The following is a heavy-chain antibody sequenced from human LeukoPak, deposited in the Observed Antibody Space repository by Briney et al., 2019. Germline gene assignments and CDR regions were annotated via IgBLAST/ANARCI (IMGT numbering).Heavy chain of an antibody. CDR1: GFTFSSYA. J-gene: IGHJ4*02. CDR3: AKESVRYYYDSSGSNY. CDR2: ISGSGGST. Sequence: GGSLRLSCAASGFTFSSYAMSWVRQAPGKGLEWVSAISGSGGSTYYADSVKGRFTISRDNSKNTLYLQMNSLRAEDTAVYYCAKESVRYYYDSSGSNYWGQGTLVTVSS. D-gene: IGHD3-22*01. V-gene: IGHV3-23*01.